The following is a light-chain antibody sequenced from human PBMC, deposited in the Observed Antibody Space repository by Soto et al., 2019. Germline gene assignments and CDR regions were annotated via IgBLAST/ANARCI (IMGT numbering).Light chain of an antibody. Sequence: QSVLTQPASVSGSPGQSITIPCTGTSSDIGHYDYVSWYQQHPGKAPKLMIYHVTSRPSGVSNRYSGSKSGNSASLTISGLQADAEADYYCCSLTTSHTYVFGSCPQLTVL. CDR2: HVT. J-gene: IGLJ7*01. CDR1: SSDIGHYDY. V-gene: IGLV2-14*03. CDR3: CSLTTSHTYV.